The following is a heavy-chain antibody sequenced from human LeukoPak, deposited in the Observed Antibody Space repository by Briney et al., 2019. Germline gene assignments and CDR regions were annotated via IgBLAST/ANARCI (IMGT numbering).Heavy chain of an antibody. D-gene: IGHD3-9*01. CDR3: ARGRKVTPYYDILTGIPAPFDP. V-gene: IGHV1-18*01. J-gene: IGHJ5*02. Sequence: ASVKVSCKASGHTFTSYGISWVRQAPGQGLEWMGWISAYNGNTNYAQKLQGRVTMTTDTSTSTAYMELRSLRSDDTAVYYCARGRKVTPYYDILTGIPAPFDPWGQGTLVTVSS. CDR1: GHTFTSYG. CDR2: ISAYNGNT.